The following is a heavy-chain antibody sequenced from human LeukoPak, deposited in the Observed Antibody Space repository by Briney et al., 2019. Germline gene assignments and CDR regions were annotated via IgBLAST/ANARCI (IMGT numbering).Heavy chain of an antibody. CDR1: GGSISRYY. J-gene: IGHJ4*02. V-gene: IGHV4-59*08. Sequence: SETLSLTCTVSGGSISRYYWSWIRQPPGKGLEWTGYIYYSGSTNYNPSLKSRVTISVDTSKNQFSLKLSSVTAADTAVYYCARHAADELKPFDYWGQGTLVTVSS. CDR2: IYYSGST. D-gene: IGHD1-26*01. CDR3: ARHAADELKPFDY.